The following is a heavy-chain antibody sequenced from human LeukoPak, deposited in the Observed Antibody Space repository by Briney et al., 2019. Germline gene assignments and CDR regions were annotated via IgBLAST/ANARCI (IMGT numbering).Heavy chain of an antibody. J-gene: IGHJ4*02. Sequence: GGSLRLSCAASGFAFSNYAMSWVRQAPGKGLEWVSAISANGGGTYYADSVKGRFTISRDNPKNTLYLQMNSLRAEDTAVYYCAKGSSPFDYWGQGTLVTVSS. V-gene: IGHV3-23*01. CDR3: AKGSSPFDY. CDR2: ISANGGGT. D-gene: IGHD6-13*01. CDR1: GFAFSNYA.